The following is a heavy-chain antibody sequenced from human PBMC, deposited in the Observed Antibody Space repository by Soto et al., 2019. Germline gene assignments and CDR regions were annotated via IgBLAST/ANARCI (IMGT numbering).Heavy chain of an antibody. CDR3: AVQSSGWAGDFDY. CDR2: IYPGDSDN. V-gene: IGHV5-51*01. D-gene: IGHD6-19*01. J-gene: IGHJ4*02. CDR1: GYSFTSYW. Sequence: PGESLKISCKGSGYSFTSYWIGWVRQMPGKGLEWMGNIYPGDSDNIYSQSFQGQVTISADKSISTAYLQWSSLKASDTSMYYCAVQSSGWAGDFDYLGQGTLVTVSP.